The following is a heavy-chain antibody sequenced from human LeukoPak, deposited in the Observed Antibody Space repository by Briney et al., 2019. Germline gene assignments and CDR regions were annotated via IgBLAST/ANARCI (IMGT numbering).Heavy chain of an antibody. V-gene: IGHV3-30*02. J-gene: IGHJ3*02. CDR3: AKPNYGSGLDAFDI. CDR1: GFTFSSYW. Sequence: GGSLRLSCAASGFTFSSYWMSWVRQAPGKGLEWVAFLQHDGSKKYYADSVKGRITISRDNSKNTLYLQMSSLRAEDTAVYYCAKPNYGSGLDAFDIWGQGTMVTVSS. D-gene: IGHD3-10*01. CDR2: LQHDGSKK.